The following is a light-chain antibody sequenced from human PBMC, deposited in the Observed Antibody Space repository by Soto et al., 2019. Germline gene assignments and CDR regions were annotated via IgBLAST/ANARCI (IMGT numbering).Light chain of an antibody. Sequence: DIVMTQSPDSLAVSLSERATINCKSSQSVLYSSNNNNYLAWYQQKPGHPPKLLIYWASTRESGVPDRFSGSGSGTDFTLTISSLQAEDVAVYYCQQYYSTPQTFGQGTKVDIK. V-gene: IGKV4-1*01. J-gene: IGKJ1*01. CDR1: QSVLYSSNNNNY. CDR3: QQYYSTPQT. CDR2: WAS.